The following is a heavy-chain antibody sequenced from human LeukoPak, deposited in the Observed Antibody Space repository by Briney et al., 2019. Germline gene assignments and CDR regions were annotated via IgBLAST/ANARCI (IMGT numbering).Heavy chain of an antibody. J-gene: IGHJ4*02. CDR1: GGSIKTYY. Sequence: SETLSLTCKVSGGSIKTYYWSWIRQSPGKGLEWIGNFYYSGTTHYNPSLKSRVAILVDTSKNQFSLKLSSVTAADTAVYYCARLGYCSGGSCYLFDYWGQGTLVTVSS. D-gene: IGHD2-15*01. V-gene: IGHV4-59*01. CDR2: FYYSGTT. CDR3: ARLGYCSGGSCYLFDY.